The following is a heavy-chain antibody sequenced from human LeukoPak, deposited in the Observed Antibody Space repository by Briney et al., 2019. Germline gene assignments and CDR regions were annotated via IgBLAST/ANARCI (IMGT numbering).Heavy chain of an antibody. CDR1: GFTFSSYA. V-gene: IGHV3-23*01. CDR3: AREMTDYYDSSGYYFDY. Sequence: GGSLRLSCSASGFTFSSYAMHWVRQAPGKGLEWVSTITTSDGNTYYADSVKGRFTVSRDNSKNTLFLQMNSLRAEDTAVYYCAREMTDYYDSSGYYFDYWGQGTLVTVSS. CDR2: ITTSDGNT. J-gene: IGHJ4*02. D-gene: IGHD3-22*01.